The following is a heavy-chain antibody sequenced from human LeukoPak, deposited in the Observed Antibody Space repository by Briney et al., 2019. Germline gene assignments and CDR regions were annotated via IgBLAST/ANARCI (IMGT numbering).Heavy chain of an antibody. V-gene: IGHV3-23*01. CDR1: GFTFSSYA. D-gene: IGHD1-26*01. J-gene: IGHJ4*02. CDR2: ISSSSNYI. CDR3: AKGDTTWELPHDY. Sequence: GGSLRLSCAASGFTFSSYAMTWVRQAPGKGLEWVSSISSSSNYIYYADSVKGRFTISRDKSKNTLYLQMNSLRAEDTAVYYCAKGDTTWELPHDYWGQGTLVTVSS.